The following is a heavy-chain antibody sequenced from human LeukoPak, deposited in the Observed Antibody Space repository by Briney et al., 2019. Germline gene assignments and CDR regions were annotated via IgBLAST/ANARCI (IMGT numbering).Heavy chain of an antibody. Sequence: PWGSLRLSCSASGFTFSSYAMHWVRQAPGKGLEYVSAISSNGGSTYYADSVKGRFTISRDNSKNTLYLQMSSLRAEDTAVYYCVKDYHRITMVLHYFDYWGQGTLVTVSS. CDR2: ISSNGGST. CDR3: VKDYHRITMVLHYFDY. V-gene: IGHV3-64D*06. CDR1: GFTFSSYA. D-gene: IGHD3-10*01. J-gene: IGHJ4*02.